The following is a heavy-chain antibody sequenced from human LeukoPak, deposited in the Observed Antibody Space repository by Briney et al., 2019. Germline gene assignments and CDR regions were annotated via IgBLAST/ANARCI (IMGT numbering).Heavy chain of an antibody. J-gene: IGHJ4*02. V-gene: IGHV4-61*01. CDR1: GGSVSSGNFY. D-gene: IGHD6-13*01. Sequence: SESLSLTCTVSGGSVSSGNFYWGWIRQPPGKGLEWIGFMSIRGHTDSNASLKSRHTISVDTSKNQFSLKLKSVTAADTAVYYCARVSVAGTGSDYWGQGNLVTVSS. CDR2: MSIRGHT. CDR3: ARVSVAGTGSDY.